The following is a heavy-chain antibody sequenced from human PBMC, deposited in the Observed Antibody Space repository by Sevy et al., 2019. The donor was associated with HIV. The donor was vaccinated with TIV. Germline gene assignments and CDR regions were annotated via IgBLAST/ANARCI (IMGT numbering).Heavy chain of an antibody. D-gene: IGHD6-13*01. CDR2: IKSKTDGGTT. CDR3: TTDYSGSWLGVDYFDY. Sequence: GGSLRLSCAASGFTFSNAWMSWVRQAPGKGLEWVGRIKSKTDGGTTDYAAPVKGRFTISRDDSKNTLYLQMNSLKTEDTAVYYCTTDYSGSWLGVDYFDYWGQGTLVTVSS. CDR1: GFTFSNAW. V-gene: IGHV3-15*01. J-gene: IGHJ4*02.